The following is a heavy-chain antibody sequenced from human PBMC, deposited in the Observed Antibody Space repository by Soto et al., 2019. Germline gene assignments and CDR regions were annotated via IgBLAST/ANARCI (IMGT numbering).Heavy chain of an antibody. CDR3: ARAPYSNAWYRFDL. CDR2: IKHDGSVQ. Sequence: LRLSCEASGFTFSGYWMSWVRQAPGKGLEWVADIKHDGSVQYYVDSVKGRLTISRDNAKKQLYLQMNGLRAEDTALYYCARAPYSNAWYRFDLWGQGTLVTV. CDR1: GFTFSGYW. D-gene: IGHD4-4*01. V-gene: IGHV3-7*03. J-gene: IGHJ4*02.